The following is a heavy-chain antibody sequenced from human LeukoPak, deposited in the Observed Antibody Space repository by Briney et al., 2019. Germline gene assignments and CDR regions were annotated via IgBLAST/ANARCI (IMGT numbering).Heavy chain of an antibody. CDR1: GFTFTSYY. Sequence: ASVKVSCKASGFTFTSYYMHWERQAPGQGLEWMGIINPSGSYTSYAQKFQGRVTMTRDTSTSTVYMELSSLRSEDTAVYYCARDNSGGSTWWFDPWGQGTLVTVSS. D-gene: IGHD2-15*01. CDR2: INPSGSYT. V-gene: IGHV1-46*01. CDR3: ARDNSGGSTWWFDP. J-gene: IGHJ5*02.